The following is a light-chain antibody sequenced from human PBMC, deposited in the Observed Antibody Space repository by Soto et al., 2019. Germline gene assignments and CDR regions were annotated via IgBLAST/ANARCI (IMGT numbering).Light chain of an antibody. CDR1: QSIKSW. J-gene: IGKJ1*01. CDR2: EAS. Sequence: DIQMTQSPSTLSASVGDRVTITCRASQSIKSWLAWYQQKPGKAPKLLIYEASSLESGVPSRFGGSGSGTEFTLTISSLQSEDFAVYYCQQYNNWPKMFGQGTKVDIK. V-gene: IGKV1-5*03. CDR3: QQYNNWPKM.